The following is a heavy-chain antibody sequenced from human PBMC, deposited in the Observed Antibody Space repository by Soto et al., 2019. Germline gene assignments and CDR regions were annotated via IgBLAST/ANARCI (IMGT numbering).Heavy chain of an antibody. CDR2: IWYDGSNK. Sequence: ESGGGVVQPGRSLRLSCAASGFTFSSYGMHWVRQAPGKGLEWVAAIWYDGSNKYYADSVKGRFTISRDNSKNTLYLQMNSLRAEDTAVYYCARDRGSRSWYYYYYGMDVWGQGTTVTVSS. CDR1: GFTFSSYG. J-gene: IGHJ6*02. V-gene: IGHV3-33*01. CDR3: ARDRGSRSWYYYYYGMDV. D-gene: IGHD6-13*01.